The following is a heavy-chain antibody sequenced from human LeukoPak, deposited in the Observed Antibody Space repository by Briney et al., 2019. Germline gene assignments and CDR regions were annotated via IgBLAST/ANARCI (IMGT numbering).Heavy chain of an antibody. CDR3: AKDLTTVTSQGDY. CDR1: GFTFSSYG. Sequence: PGGSLRLSCAASGFTFSSYGMHWVRQAPGKGLEWVAFIRYDGSSEYYADSVKGRFTISRDNSKNTLSLQMNSLRPEDTAMYYCAKDLTTVTSQGDYWGQGTVVTVSS. D-gene: IGHD4-17*01. CDR2: IRYDGSSE. V-gene: IGHV3-30*02. J-gene: IGHJ4*02.